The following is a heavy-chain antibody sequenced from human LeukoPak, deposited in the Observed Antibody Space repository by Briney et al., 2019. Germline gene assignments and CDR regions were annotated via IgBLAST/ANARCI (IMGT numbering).Heavy chain of an antibody. Sequence: TVGSLTLSCEASGFTFSGNWMSWVRQAPGKGLEWVASINPDGSQKLYVDSVKGRFTISRDNTKGSLYLQMNSLGAEDTAMYYCAKLLGTATTYDSWGQGTRVTVSS. J-gene: IGHJ4*02. CDR1: GFTFSGNW. CDR3: AKLLGTATTYDS. CDR2: INPDGSQK. V-gene: IGHV3-7*01. D-gene: IGHD5-24*01.